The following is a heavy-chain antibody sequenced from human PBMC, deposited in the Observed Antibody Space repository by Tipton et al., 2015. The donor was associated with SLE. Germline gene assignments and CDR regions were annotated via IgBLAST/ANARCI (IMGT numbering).Heavy chain of an antibody. D-gene: IGHD1-1*01. CDR3: ARVAPTEVFDY. CDR2: IIHSGVT. J-gene: IGHJ4*02. Sequence: TLSLTCTVYGGSFNGYFWTWIRQPPGKGLEWIAEIIHSGVTNYNPSLRSRVTISVDMSKNQVSLTLSSVTAADTAVYYCARVAPTEVFDYWGQGTLVTVSS. V-gene: IGHV4-34*12. CDR1: GGSFNGYF.